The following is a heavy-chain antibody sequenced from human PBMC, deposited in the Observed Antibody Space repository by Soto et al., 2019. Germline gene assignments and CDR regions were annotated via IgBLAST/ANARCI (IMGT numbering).Heavy chain of an antibody. V-gene: IGHV5-51*01. CDR2: IYPGDSDT. J-gene: IGHJ4*02. Sequence: HGESLKISCKGSGYSFTSYWIGWVRQMPGKGLEWMGIIYPGDSDTRYSPSFQGQVTISADKSISTAYLQWSSLKASDTAMYYCARHVYCSGGSSPETDYWGQGTLVTVSS. D-gene: IGHD2-15*01. CDR1: GYSFTSYW. CDR3: ARHVYCSGGSSPETDY.